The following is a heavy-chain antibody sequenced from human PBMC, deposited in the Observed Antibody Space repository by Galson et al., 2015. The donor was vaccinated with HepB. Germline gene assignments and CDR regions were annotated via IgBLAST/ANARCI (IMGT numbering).Heavy chain of an antibody. D-gene: IGHD2-2*01. J-gene: IGHJ5*02. Sequence: SLRLSCAASGFTFSSYGMHWVRQAPGKGLEWVAVIWYDGSNKYYADSVKGRFTISRDNSKNTLYLQMNSLRAEDTAVYYCARGCSSTSCPGQWFDPWGQGTLVTVSS. CDR3: ARGCSSTSCPGQWFDP. CDR2: IWYDGSNK. CDR1: GFTFSSYG. V-gene: IGHV3-33*01.